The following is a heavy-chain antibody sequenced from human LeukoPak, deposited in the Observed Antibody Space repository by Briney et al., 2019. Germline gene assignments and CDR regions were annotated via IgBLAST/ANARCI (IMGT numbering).Heavy chain of an antibody. J-gene: IGHJ4*02. CDR3: ARRGDTAMVPEPHFDY. V-gene: IGHV1-18*01. D-gene: IGHD5-18*01. CDR1: GYTFTSYG. CDR2: ISAYNGNT. Sequence: ASVKVSCKASGYTFTSYGISWVRQAPGQGLEWMGWISAYNGNTNYAQKLQGRVTMTTDTSTSTAYMELRSLRSDDTAVYYCARRGDTAMVPEPHFDYWGQGTLVTVSS.